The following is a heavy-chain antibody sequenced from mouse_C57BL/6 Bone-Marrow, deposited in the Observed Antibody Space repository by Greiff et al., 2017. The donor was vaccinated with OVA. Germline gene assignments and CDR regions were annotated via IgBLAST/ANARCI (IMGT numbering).Heavy chain of an antibody. D-gene: IGHD2-1*01. CDR2: ISSGGSYT. CDR1: GFTFSSYG. Sequence: EVQVVESGGDLVKPGGSLKLSCAASGFTFSSYGMSWVRQTPDKRLEWVATISSGGSYTYYPDSVKGRFTISRDNAKNTLYLQMSSLKSEDTAMYYCASLVYYGNYGAMDYWGQGTSVTVSS. V-gene: IGHV5-6*01. J-gene: IGHJ4*01. CDR3: ASLVYYGNYGAMDY.